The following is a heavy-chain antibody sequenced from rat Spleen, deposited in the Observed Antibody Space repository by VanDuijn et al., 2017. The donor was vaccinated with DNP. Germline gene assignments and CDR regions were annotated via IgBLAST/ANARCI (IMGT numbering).Heavy chain of an antibody. Sequence: QVQLMESGPGLVQPSETLSLTCTVSGFSLTSYNVHWVRQPPGKGLEWIGVMWSGGSTDYNSTLQSRLSISRDTTKYQVCIKMNSLTREDTTTYYRVTNFGYYWGQGVMVTASS. J-gene: IGHJ2*01. CDR2: MWSGGST. CDR1: GFSLTSYN. V-gene: IGHV2-45*01. D-gene: IGHD4-3*01. CDR3: VTNFGYY.